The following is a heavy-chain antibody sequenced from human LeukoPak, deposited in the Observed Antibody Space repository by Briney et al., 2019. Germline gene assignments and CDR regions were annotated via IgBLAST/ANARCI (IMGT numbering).Heavy chain of an antibody. CDR1: GFTFSSYE. J-gene: IGHJ6*04. D-gene: IGHD3-10*02. Sequence: PGGSLRLSCAASGFTFSSYEMNWVRQAPGKGLEWVSYISSGGSSIYYADSVKGRFTISRDNAKNSLYLQMNSLRAEDTAVYYCAELGITMIGGVWGKGTTVTISS. CDR2: ISSGGSSI. V-gene: IGHV3-48*03. CDR3: AELGITMIGGV.